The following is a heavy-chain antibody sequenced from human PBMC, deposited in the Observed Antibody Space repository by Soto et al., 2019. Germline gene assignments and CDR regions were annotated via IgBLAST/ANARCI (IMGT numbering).Heavy chain of an antibody. CDR1: GFTFVNYA. J-gene: IGHJ4*02. CDR3: AKRPTDFWSGFWPSDY. CDR2: LNGAGEAT. Sequence: EVQLLESGGGLVQPGGSLRLSCTASGFTFVNYAMDWVRQVPGKGLEWLAALNGAGEATQYADSVKGRFTMSRDNSKNTLYLQMNSLRAEDTAVYYCAKRPTDFWSGFWPSDYWGQGTLVTVSS. D-gene: IGHD3-3*01. V-gene: IGHV3-23*01.